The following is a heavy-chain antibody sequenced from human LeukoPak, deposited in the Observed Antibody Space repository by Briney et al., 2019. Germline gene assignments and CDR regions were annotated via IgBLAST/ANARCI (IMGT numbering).Heavy chain of an antibody. J-gene: IGHJ4*02. V-gene: IGHV3-23*01. CDR3: AKDARELWFGEDY. CDR2: ISGSGGNT. Sequence: GGSLGLSCAASGFTFSSYAMSWVRQAPGKGLEWVSAISGSGGNTYYADSVKGRFTISRDKSKNTLYLQMNSLRAEDTTVYYCAKDARELWFGEDYWGQGTLVTVSS. CDR1: GFTFSSYA. D-gene: IGHD3-10*01.